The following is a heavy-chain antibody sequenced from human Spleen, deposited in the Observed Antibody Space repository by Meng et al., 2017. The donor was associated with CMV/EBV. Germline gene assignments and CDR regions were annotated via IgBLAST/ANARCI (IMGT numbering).Heavy chain of an antibody. Sequence: SVKVSCKASGYSFTAYYMHWVRQAPGQGLQWMGWINPDNGFTNYAQRFQGRVTMTRDTSISTVYMELGRLTSDDTAVYYCTKLGRGTYGDYWGQGTLVTVSS. CDR2: INPDNGFT. CDR1: GYSFTAYY. J-gene: IGHJ4*02. V-gene: IGHV1-2*02. D-gene: IGHD1-26*01. CDR3: TKLGRGTYGDY.